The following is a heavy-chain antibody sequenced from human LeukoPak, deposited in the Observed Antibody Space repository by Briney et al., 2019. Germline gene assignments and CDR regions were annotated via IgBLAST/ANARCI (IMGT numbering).Heavy chain of an antibody. CDR1: GGSISSGDYY. D-gene: IGHD3-10*01. J-gene: IGHJ4*02. Sequence: PSQTLSLTCTVSGGSISSGDYYWSWIRQPPGKGLEWIGYIYYSGSTYYNPSLKSRVTISVDTSKNQFSLKLNSVTAADTAVYYCATSMVRGICFYWGQGTLVTVSS. CDR2: IYYSGST. CDR3: ATSMVRGICFY. V-gene: IGHV4-30-4*01.